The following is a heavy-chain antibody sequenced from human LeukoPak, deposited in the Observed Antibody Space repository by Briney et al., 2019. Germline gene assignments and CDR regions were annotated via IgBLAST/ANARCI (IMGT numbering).Heavy chain of an antibody. Sequence: PGGSLRLSCVGSGFTLGSYSMNWVRQAPGKGLEWVSLIERSSGHTFYADSVRGRFAISRDDAKNSLYLQMNSLRAEDTAVYYCLREDRDPRDLWGQGTLVTVSS. CDR3: LREDRDPRDL. CDR1: GFTLGSYS. CDR2: IERSSGHT. D-gene: IGHD2-21*01. V-gene: IGHV3-21*06. J-gene: IGHJ4*02.